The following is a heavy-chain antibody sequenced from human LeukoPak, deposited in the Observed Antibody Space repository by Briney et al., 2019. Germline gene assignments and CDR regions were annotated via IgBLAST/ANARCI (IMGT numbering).Heavy chain of an antibody. CDR3: AQTNSGCSSTSCFNYYMDV. CDR2: IYYSGST. J-gene: IGHJ6*03. CDR1: GGSISSSNYH. V-gene: IGHV4-39*01. D-gene: IGHD2-2*01. Sequence: SETLSLTCTVSGGSISSSNYHWGWIRQPPGKGLEWIGTIYYSGSTYYNPSLKSRVTISVDTSKNQFSLKLRSVTAADTAVYYCAQTNSGCSSTSCFNYYMDVWGKGTTVTVSS.